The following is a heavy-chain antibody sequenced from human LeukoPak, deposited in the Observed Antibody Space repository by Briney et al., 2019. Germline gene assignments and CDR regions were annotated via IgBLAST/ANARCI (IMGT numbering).Heavy chain of an antibody. CDR2: IIPILGIA. D-gene: IGHD2-2*01. V-gene: IGHV1-69*04. CDR3: ARDCSSTSCYFRACDY. J-gene: IGHJ4*02. Sequence: ASVKVSCKASGGTFSSYAISWVRQAPGQGLEWMGRIIPILGIANYAQKFQGRVTITADKSTSTVYMELRSLRSDDTAVYYCARDCSSTSCYFRACDYWGQGTLVTVSS. CDR1: GGTFSSYA.